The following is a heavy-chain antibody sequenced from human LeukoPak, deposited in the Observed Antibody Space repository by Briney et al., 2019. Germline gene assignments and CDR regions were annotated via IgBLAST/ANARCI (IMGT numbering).Heavy chain of an antibody. CDR2: IGAGGDT. CDR3: ARDRIAKAGWFDP. V-gene: IGHV3-23*01. CDR1: GFSFSSYA. D-gene: IGHD6-13*01. Sequence: GGSLRLSCAASGFSFSSYAMSWVRQAPGRGLEWVSGIGAGGDTYYADSVKGRFTFSRDNSKNTMYLEMNTLRAEDTAVYYCARDRIAKAGWFDPWGQGTLVTVSS. J-gene: IGHJ5*02.